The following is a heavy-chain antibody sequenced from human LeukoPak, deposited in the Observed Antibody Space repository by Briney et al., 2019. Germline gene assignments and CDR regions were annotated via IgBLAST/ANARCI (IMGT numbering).Heavy chain of an antibody. CDR3: ARWSSGSYYYYYMDV. V-gene: IGHV4-61*02. J-gene: IGHJ6*03. D-gene: IGHD3-10*01. CDR2: IYTSGST. Sequence: SQTLSLTYTVSGGSISSGSYYWSWIRQPAGKGLEWIGRIYTSGSTNYNPSLKSRVTISVDTSKNQFSLKLSSVTAADTAVYYCARWSSGSYYYYYMDVWGKGTTVTVSS. CDR1: GGSISSGSYY.